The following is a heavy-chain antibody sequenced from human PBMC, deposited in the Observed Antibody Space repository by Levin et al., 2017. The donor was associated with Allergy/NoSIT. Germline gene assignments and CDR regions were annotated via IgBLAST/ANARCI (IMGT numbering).Heavy chain of an antibody. J-gene: IGHJ6*02. CDR1: GFTFSSYS. CDR2: ISSSSSYI. CDR3: ARDSYYDFWSGYLTARVDYYGMDV. D-gene: IGHD3-3*01. V-gene: IGHV3-21*01. Sequence: GGSLRLSCAASGFTFSSYSMNWVRQAPGKGLEWVSSISSSSSYIYYADSVKGRFTISRDNAKNSLYLQMNSLRAEDTAVYYCARDSYYDFWSGYLTARVDYYGMDVWGQGTTVTVSS.